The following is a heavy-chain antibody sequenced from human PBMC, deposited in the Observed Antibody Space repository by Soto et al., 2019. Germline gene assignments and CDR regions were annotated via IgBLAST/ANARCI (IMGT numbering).Heavy chain of an antibody. Sequence: EVQLLQSGGGLVQPGGSLRLSCAASGFTFSTYAMAWVRQAPGKGLEWVSTVSGGGDHTYYADSVKGRSTISSDASKNTRYLQMDSLSVEDTAVYCCAKSGFADLEYWGQGALVTVSS. CDR2: VSGGGDHT. D-gene: IGHD1-26*01. V-gene: IGHV3-23*01. CDR3: AKSGFADLEY. J-gene: IGHJ1*01. CDR1: GFTFSTYA.